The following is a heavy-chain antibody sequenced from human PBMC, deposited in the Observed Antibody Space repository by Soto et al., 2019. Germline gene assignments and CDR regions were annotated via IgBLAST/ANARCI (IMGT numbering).Heavy chain of an antibody. CDR2: IIPIFGTA. D-gene: IGHD2-2*01. CDR1: GGTFSSYA. CDR3: ARSGDQGCSSTGCYLSDPYYYYMDV. Sequence: GASVKVSCKASGGTFSSYAISWVRQAPGQGLEWMGGIIPIFGTANYAQKFQGRVTITADESTSTAYMELSRLRSDDTAVYYCARSGDQGCSSTGCYLSDPYYYYMDVWGKGTTVTVSS. J-gene: IGHJ6*03. V-gene: IGHV1-69*13.